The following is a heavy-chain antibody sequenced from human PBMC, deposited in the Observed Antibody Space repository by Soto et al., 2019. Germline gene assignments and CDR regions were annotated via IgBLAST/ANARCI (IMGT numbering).Heavy chain of an antibody. CDR3: ARDLVVLLPAALHGWFDP. CDR2: ISHSGST. D-gene: IGHD2-2*02. Sequence: PSETLSLTCAVSGYSISSGYYWGWIRQPPGTGPVWIGTISHSGSTYYNPSLKGRVTISLDTSKNQFSLQLSSVTAADTAVYYCARDLVVLLPAALHGWFDPRGQGTLVTVSS. V-gene: IGHV4-38-2*02. J-gene: IGHJ5*02. CDR1: GYSISSGYY.